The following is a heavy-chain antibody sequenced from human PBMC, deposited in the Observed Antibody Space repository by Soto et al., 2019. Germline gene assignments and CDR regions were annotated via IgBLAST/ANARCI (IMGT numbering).Heavy chain of an antibody. CDR2: FDPEDGET. J-gene: IGHJ6*02. V-gene: IGHV1-24*01. CDR3: ATGGLYCSGGSCHLDGMDV. CDR1: GGTFSSYA. D-gene: IGHD2-15*01. Sequence: ASVKVSCKASGGTFSSYAISWVRQAPGKGLEWMGGFDPEDGETIYAQKFQGRVTMTEDTSTDTAYMELSSLRSEDTAVYYCATGGLYCSGGSCHLDGMDVWGQGTTVTVSS.